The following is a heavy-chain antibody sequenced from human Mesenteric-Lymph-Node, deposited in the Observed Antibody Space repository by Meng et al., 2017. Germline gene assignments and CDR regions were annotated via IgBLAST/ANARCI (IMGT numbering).Heavy chain of an antibody. V-gene: IGHV4-4*02. CDR1: CGSSSGSYW. D-gene: IGHD2-2*01. CDR3: ASGRKYCSSTSCYGQFDY. CDR2: IYHSGST. Sequence: ARGTPSWPLPLTCALSCGSSSGSYWLSWVRQAPGKGLEWIGEIYHSGSTNYNPSLKSRVTISVDKSKNQFSLKLSSVTAADTAVYYCASGRKYCSSTSCYGQFDYWGQGTLVTVSS. J-gene: IGHJ4*02.